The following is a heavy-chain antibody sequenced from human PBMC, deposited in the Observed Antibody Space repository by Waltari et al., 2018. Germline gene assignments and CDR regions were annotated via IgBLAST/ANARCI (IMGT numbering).Heavy chain of an antibody. Sequence: QVQLVQSGAEVKKPGASVKVSCRVSGYSLTESALHWVRQAPGKGLEWLGGFDPEYGEAVYEQELQGRVTMTEDTSKDTAYMELSSLTYEDTAVYYCTRERVGYCSGGTCYSRWFDPWGQGTLVTVSS. D-gene: IGHD2-15*01. J-gene: IGHJ5*02. CDR2: FDPEYGEA. CDR3: TRERVGYCSGGTCYSRWFDP. CDR1: GYSLTESA. V-gene: IGHV1-24*01.